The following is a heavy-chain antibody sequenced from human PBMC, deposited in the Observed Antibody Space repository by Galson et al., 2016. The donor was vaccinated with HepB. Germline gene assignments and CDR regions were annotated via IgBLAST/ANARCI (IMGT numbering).Heavy chain of an antibody. CDR2: IYWDDVK. J-gene: IGHJ6*03. CDR1: GFELSTSGVG. Sequence: PALVKPTQTLTLTCSFSGFELSTSGVGVGWIRQPPGKALEWLALIYWDDVKRYSPSLKSRLTIPKGTSKNQVVLTLTNMIPVDTATYYCAHSGPLDLTHKSYYMDVWGKGTTVTVSS. D-gene: IGHD1-1*01. CDR3: AHSGPLDLTHKSYYMDV. V-gene: IGHV2-5*02.